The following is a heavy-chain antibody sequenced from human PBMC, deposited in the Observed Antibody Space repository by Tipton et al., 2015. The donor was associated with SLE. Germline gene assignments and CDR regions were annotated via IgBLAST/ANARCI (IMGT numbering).Heavy chain of an antibody. J-gene: IGHJ4*02. CDR1: GGSISSGYYY. CDR3: ARGTGDIDY. V-gene: IGHV4-61*02. D-gene: IGHD7-27*01. Sequence: TLSLTCTVSGGSISSGYYYWNWIRQPAGKGLEWIGRIYTSGSTNYNPSLKSRVTISVDTSKNQFSLKLSSVTAADTAVYYCARGTGDIDYWGQGTLVTVSS. CDR2: IYTSGST.